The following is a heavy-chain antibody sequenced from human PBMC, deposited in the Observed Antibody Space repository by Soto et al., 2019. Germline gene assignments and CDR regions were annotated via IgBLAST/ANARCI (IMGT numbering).Heavy chain of an antibody. V-gene: IGHV3-7*01. D-gene: IGHD6-6*01. CDR3: ARIRYSSSSFDY. CDR1: GFTFSNYW. CDR2: IKQDGSTK. Sequence: PGGSLRLSCAASGFTFSNYWMTWARQAPGKGLEWVANIKQDGSTKYYVDSVKGRFTISRDNAKNSLYLQINSLRAEDTAVYLCARIRYSSSSFDYWGQGTLVTVSS. J-gene: IGHJ4*02.